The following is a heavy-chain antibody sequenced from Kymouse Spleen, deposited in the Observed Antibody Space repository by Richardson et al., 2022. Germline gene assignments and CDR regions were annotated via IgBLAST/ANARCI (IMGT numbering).Heavy chain of an antibody. CDR1: GGSFSGYY. J-gene: IGHJ4*02. D-gene: IGHD1-7*01. CDR3: AREGITGTTSYFDY. Sequence: QVQLQQWGAGLLKPSETLSLTCAVYGGSFSGYYWSWIRQPPGKGLEWIGEINHSGSTNYNPSLKSRVTISVDTSKNQFSLKLSSVTAADTAVYYCAREGITGTTSYFDYWGQGTLVTVSS. V-gene: IGHV4-34*01. CDR2: INHSGST.